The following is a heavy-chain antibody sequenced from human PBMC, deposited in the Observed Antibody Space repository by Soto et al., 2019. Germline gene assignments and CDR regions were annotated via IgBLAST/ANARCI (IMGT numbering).Heavy chain of an antibody. J-gene: IGHJ4*02. CDR2: VYHRAST. D-gene: IGHD6-13*01. Sequence: PSETLSLTCAVSGASMTTGGFSWTLVRQPPGGGLEWIGHVYHRASTQYNPSLKGRVSISVDTSRSLFSLRLTSLTAADTAVYFCTRGSAAPLSILDFDTWGQGNPVTVAS. V-gene: IGHV4-30-2*01. CDR1: GASMTTGGFS. CDR3: TRGSAAPLSILDFDT.